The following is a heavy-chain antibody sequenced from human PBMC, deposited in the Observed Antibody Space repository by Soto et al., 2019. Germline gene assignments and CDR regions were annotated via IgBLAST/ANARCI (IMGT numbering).Heavy chain of an antibody. CDR1: GYTFTSYG. Sequence: QVQLVQSGAEVKKPGASVKVSCKASGYTFTSYGISWVRQAPGQGLEWMGWISAYNGNTNYAQKLQGRVTMTTDTSTSTAYMELRSLRSADTAVYYCARDVRIAVAGTLLGWFDPWGQGTLVTVSS. J-gene: IGHJ5*02. CDR3: ARDVRIAVAGTLLGWFDP. D-gene: IGHD6-19*01. CDR2: ISAYNGNT. V-gene: IGHV1-18*01.